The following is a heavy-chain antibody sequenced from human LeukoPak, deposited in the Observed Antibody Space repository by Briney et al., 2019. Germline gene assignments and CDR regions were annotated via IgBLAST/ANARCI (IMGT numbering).Heavy chain of an antibody. CDR3: ALQWQQLVHEYFQH. D-gene: IGHD6-13*01. CDR2: ISGSGGST. Sequence: PGGSLRVSCAASGFTFSSYAMSWVRQAPGKGLEWVSAISGSGGSTYYADSVKGRFTISRDNSKNTLYLQMNSLRAEDTAVYYCALQWQQLVHEYFQHWGQGTLVTVSS. V-gene: IGHV3-23*01. CDR1: GFTFSSYA. J-gene: IGHJ1*01.